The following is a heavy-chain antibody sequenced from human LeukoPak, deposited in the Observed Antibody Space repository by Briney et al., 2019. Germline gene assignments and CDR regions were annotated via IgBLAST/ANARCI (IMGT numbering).Heavy chain of an antibody. V-gene: IGHV3-66*01. CDR2: ISTSGTT. CDR3: ATRGAPGYYYGMDV. CDR1: GFTVSSNY. J-gene: IGHJ6*02. D-gene: IGHD1-26*01. Sequence: GSLRLSCAASGFTVSSNYMSWVRQAPGKGLEWVSIISTSGTTSYADSVKGRFTISRDNSRNTLYLQMNSLRAEDTAVYYCATRGAPGYYYGMDVWGQGTTVNVSS.